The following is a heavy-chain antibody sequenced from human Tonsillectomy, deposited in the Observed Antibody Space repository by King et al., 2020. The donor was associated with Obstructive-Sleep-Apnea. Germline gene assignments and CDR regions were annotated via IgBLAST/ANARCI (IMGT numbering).Heavy chain of an antibody. CDR1: GYTFTSYG. D-gene: IGHD2-15*01. Sequence: QLVQSGAEVKKPGASVKVSCKASGYTFTSYGSSWVRQAPGQGLELMGWISAYNCNTNYAQKLQGRVTMTTDTTTRTAYMELRSLRSDDTAVYYCARDRYCSGGSCYLFDPWGQGTLVTVSS. V-gene: IGHV1-18*04. J-gene: IGHJ5*02. CDR2: ISAYNCNT. CDR3: ARDRYCSGGSCYLFDP.